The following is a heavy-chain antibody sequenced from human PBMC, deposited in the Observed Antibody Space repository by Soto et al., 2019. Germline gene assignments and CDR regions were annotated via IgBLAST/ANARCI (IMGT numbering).Heavy chain of an antibody. V-gene: IGHV1-46*01. D-gene: IGHD2-15*01. J-gene: IGHJ6*02. CDR1: GYSFISHH. CDR3: ARHSQFYCSGGSCSGSMDV. CDR2: INPSGGGT. Sequence: QVQLVQSGAEVKKPGASVKVSCEASGYSFISHHMLWVRQAPGQGLEWMGIINPSGGGTRYEQKFQDRVTMTRDTSTSTIYMQLTGLRSEDTAVYYCARHSQFYCSGGSCSGSMDVWGQGTTVTVSS.